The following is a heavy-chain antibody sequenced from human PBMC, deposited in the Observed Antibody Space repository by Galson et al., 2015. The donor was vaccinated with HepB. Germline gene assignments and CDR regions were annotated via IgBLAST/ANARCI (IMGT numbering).Heavy chain of an antibody. J-gene: IGHJ4*02. D-gene: IGHD2-15*01. V-gene: IGHV3-66*02. CDR1: GFTVSSNY. CDR2: IYSGGGT. Sequence: SLRLSCAASGFTVSSNYMSWVRQAPGKGLEWVSVIYSGGGTYYADSVKGRFTISRDNSKDTLYLQMNSLRAEDTAVYYCAGAYCSGGSCYPYYFDYWGQGTLVTVSS. CDR3: AGAYCSGGSCYPYYFDY.